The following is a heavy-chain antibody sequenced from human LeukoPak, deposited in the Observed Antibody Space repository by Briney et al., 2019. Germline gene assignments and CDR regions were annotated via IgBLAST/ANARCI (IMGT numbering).Heavy chain of an antibody. CDR1: GYTLTGYH. D-gene: IGHD2-2*01. CDR2: INPNRGVT. J-gene: IGHJ5*02. CDR3: ARGAGLRCSSTSCSRWFDP. V-gene: IGHV1-2*06. Sequence: ASVKVSCKASGYTLTGYHMHWVRQAPGQGLEWMGRINPNRGVTGYAQKFQGRVTMTGDTSISTAYMELSRLRSDDTAVYYCARGAGLRCSSTSCSRWFDPWGQGTLVIVSS.